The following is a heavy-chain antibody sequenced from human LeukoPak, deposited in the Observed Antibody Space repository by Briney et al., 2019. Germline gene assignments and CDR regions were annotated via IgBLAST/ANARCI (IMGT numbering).Heavy chain of an antibody. CDR1: GGTFSSYA. J-gene: IGHJ4*02. CDR2: IIPIFGTA. V-gene: IGHV1-69*06. CDR3: AKEIWPTVTIPGWTYFDY. Sequence: ASVKVSCKASGGTFSSYAISWVRQAPGQGLEWMGGIIPIFGTANYAQKFQGRVTITADKSTSTAYMELSSLRSEDTAVYYCAKEIWPTVTIPGWTYFDYWGQGTLVTVSS. D-gene: IGHD4-17*01.